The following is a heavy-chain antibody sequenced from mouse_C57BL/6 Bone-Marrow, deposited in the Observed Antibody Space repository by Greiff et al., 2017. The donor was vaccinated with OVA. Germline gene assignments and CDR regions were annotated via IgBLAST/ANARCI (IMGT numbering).Heavy chain of an antibody. CDR1: GYTFTGYW. CDR2: ILPGSGST. Sequence: QVQLQQSGAELMKPGASVKLSCKATGYTFTGYWIEWVKQRPGHGLEWIGEILPGSGSTNYNEKFKGKATFTADTSSNTAYMQLSSLTTEDSAIYYCARGGYYYGSSHFSAWFAYWGQGTLVTVSA. V-gene: IGHV1-9*01. J-gene: IGHJ3*01. D-gene: IGHD1-1*01. CDR3: ARGGYYYGSSHFSAWFAY.